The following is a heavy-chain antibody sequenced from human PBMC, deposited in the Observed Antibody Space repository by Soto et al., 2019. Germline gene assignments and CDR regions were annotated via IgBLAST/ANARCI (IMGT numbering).Heavy chain of an antibody. V-gene: IGHV4-30-4*01. CDR3: ARDRIQLWFVNGMDV. J-gene: IGHJ6*02. CDR1: GGSISSGDYY. Sequence: SETLSLTCTVSGGSISSGDYYWSWIRQPPGKGLEWIGYIYYSGSTYYSPSLKSRVTISVDTSKNQFSLKLSSVTAADTAVYYCARDRIQLWFVNGMDVWGQGTTVTVSS. CDR2: IYYSGST. D-gene: IGHD5-18*01.